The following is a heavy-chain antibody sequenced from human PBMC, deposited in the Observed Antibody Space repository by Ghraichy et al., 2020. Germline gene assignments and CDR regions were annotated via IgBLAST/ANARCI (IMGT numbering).Heavy chain of an antibody. V-gene: IGHV4-34*01. Sequence: SETLPLTCAVYGGSFSGYYWSWIRQPPGKGLEWIGEINHSGSTNYNPSLKSRVTISVDTSKNQFSLKLSSVTAADTAVYYCARVGPRDIVATIVSFSAFDIWGQGTMVTVSS. CDR3: ARVGPRDIVATIVSFSAFDI. D-gene: IGHD5-12*01. CDR1: GGSFSGYY. CDR2: INHSGST. J-gene: IGHJ3*02.